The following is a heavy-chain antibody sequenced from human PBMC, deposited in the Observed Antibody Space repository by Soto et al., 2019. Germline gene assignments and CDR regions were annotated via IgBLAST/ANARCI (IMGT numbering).Heavy chain of an antibody. Sequence: PSETLSLTCAVYGGSFSGYYWSWIRQPPGKGLEWIGEINHSGSTNCNPSLKSRVTISVDTSKNRFSLKLSSVTAADTAVYYCARLPLRFLEWLPHPRRENGMDVWGQGTKVTVSS. D-gene: IGHD3-3*01. CDR3: ARLPLRFLEWLPHPRRENGMDV. V-gene: IGHV4-34*01. J-gene: IGHJ6*02. CDR1: GGSFSGYY. CDR2: INHSGST.